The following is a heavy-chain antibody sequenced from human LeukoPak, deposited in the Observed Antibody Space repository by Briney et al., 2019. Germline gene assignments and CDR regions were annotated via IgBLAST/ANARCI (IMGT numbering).Heavy chain of an antibody. CDR2: IYYSGST. V-gene: IGHV4-59*01. D-gene: IGHD5-18*01. J-gene: IGHJ3*02. Sequence: SETLSLTCTVSGVSISSYYWSWIRQPPGKGLEWIWYIYYSGSTNYNPSLKSRVTISVDTSKNQFSLKLSSVTAADTAVYYCASASGYSYGDAFDIWGQGTMVTVSS. CDR1: GVSISSYY. CDR3: ASASGYSYGDAFDI.